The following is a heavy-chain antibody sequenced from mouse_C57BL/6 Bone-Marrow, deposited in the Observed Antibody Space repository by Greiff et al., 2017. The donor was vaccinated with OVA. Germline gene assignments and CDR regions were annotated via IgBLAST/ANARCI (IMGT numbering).Heavy chain of an antibody. J-gene: IGHJ2*01. V-gene: IGHV1-15*01. CDR1: GYTFTDYE. CDR2: IDPETGGT. CDR3: TTVTTVVAKDY. D-gene: IGHD1-1*01. Sequence: QVHVKQSGAELVRPGASVTLSCKASGYTFTDYEMHWVKQTPVHGLEWIGAIDPETGGTAYNQKFKGKAILTADKSSSTAYMELRSLTSEDSAVYYCTTVTTVVAKDYWGQGTTLTVSS.